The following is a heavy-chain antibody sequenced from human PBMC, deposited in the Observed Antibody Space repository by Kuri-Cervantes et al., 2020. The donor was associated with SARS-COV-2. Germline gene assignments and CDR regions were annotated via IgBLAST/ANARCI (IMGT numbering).Heavy chain of an antibody. D-gene: IGHD6-13*01. CDR2: IYESGDT. J-gene: IGHJ4*02. Sequence: GSLRLSCTVSGASISSSTYYWGWIRQSPGKGLEWLGSIYESGDTYYSSSLKSRLSLSVDTSKNQFSLKLTSVTAADTAVYYCARGPRYSSSWYQTLDYWGQGTLVTVSS. V-gene: IGHV4-39*01. CDR1: GASISSSTYY. CDR3: ARGPRYSSSWYQTLDY.